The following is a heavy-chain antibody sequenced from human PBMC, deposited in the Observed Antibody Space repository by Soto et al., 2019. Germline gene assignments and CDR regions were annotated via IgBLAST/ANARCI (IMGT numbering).Heavy chain of an antibody. CDR3: ARRQISPPTRGAASARGGMDV. CDR1: GFNFNNYG. CDR2: IWNDGNGY. D-gene: IGHD6-13*01. V-gene: IGHV3-33*01. J-gene: IGHJ6*02. Sequence: GGSLRLSCAASGFNFNNYGMHWVHQAPGKGLEWVAVIWNDGNGYYYANSVKGRFTISRDNSKNTLYLQMSSLRAEDTAVYYCARRQISPPTRGAASARGGMDVWGQGTTVTVSS.